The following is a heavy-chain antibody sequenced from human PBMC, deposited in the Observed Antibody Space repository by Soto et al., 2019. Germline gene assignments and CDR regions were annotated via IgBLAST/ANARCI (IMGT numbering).Heavy chain of an antibody. CDR2: IYYLGRT. Sequence: QVQLQESGPGLVKPSETLSLTCTLSSGSISTYYWNWIRQSPGKGLEWIGYIYYLGRTHYNPSLMSRXXMXIXXSKTQFPLRLSSGTAADTAVYYSAGDAHPRGWFDPWGQGTLVTVSS. J-gene: IGHJ5*02. CDR3: AGDAHPRGWFDP. CDR1: SGSISTYY. V-gene: IGHV4-59*01.